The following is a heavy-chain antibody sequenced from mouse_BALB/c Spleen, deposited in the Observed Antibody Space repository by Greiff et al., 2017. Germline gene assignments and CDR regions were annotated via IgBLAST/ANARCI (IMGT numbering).Heavy chain of an antibody. V-gene: IGHV5-6-3*01. Sequence: EVNVVESGGGLVQPGGSLKLSCAASGFTFSSYGMSWVRQTPDKRLELVATINSNGGSTYYPDSVKGRFTISRDNAKNTLYLQMSSLKSEDTAMYYCARELKLGYYAMDYWGQGTSVTVSS. J-gene: IGHJ4*01. CDR2: INSNGGST. CDR3: ARELKLGYYAMDY. CDR1: GFTFSSYG. D-gene: IGHD1-3*01.